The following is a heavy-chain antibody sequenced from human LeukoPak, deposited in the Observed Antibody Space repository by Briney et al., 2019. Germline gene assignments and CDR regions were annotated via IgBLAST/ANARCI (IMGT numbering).Heavy chain of an antibody. CDR2: IYHSGST. CDR1: GYSISSAYY. CDR3: ARELAYAFDI. J-gene: IGHJ3*02. Sequence: PSETLSLTCIVSGYSISSAYYWGWIRQPPGKGLEWIGSIYHSGSTYYNPSLKSRVTISVDMSKNQVSLKVNSVTAADTAVYYCARELAYAFDIWGQGTMVTVSS. V-gene: IGHV4-38-2*02.